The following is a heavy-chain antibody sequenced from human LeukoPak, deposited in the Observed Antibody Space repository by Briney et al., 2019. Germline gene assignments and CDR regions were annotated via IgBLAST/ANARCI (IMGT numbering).Heavy chain of an antibody. CDR3: ARETPNSFWFDP. D-gene: IGHD1-1*01. J-gene: IGHJ5*02. CDR2: INPSAGNA. Sequence: ALVKVSCKASGYTFTNYYIHWVRQAPGQGLEYMGIINPSAGNAGYAQKFQGRVTMTRDTSTSTVYMEVSSLRSEDTAVYYCARETPNSFWFDPWGQGTLVTVSS. CDR1: GYTFTNYY. V-gene: IGHV1-46*01.